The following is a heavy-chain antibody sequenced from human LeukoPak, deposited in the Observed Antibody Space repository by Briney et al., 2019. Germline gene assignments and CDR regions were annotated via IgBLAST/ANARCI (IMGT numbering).Heavy chain of an antibody. D-gene: IGHD1-26*01. CDR1: GYTFTSYY. CDR2: INPSGGST. CDR3: ARDVVGAQSRDY. V-gene: IGHV1-46*03. J-gene: IGHJ4*02. Sequence: GASVKVSCKASGYTFTSYYMHWVRQAPGQGLEWMGIINPSGGSTSYAQKFQGRVTMTRDTSTSKVYMELSSLSSEDTAVYYCARDVVGAQSRDYWGQGTLVAVSS.